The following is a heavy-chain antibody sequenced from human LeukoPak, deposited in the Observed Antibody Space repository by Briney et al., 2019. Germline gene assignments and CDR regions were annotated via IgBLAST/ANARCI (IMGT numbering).Heavy chain of an antibody. D-gene: IGHD3-22*01. J-gene: IGHJ4*02. CDR3: ARALYYDSSGSPPYYFDY. Sequence: SETLSLTCTVSGDSISGYYWTWIRQPPGKGLEWIGYIYYSGSINYNPSLKSRLTISVDTSKNQFSLKLSSVTAADTAVYYCARALYYDSSGSPPYYFDYWGQGTLVTVSS. CDR2: IYYSGSI. CDR1: GDSISGYY. V-gene: IGHV4-59*01.